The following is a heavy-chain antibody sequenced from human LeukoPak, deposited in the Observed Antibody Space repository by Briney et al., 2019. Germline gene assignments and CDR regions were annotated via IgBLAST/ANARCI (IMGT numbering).Heavy chain of an antibody. D-gene: IGHD5-18*01. V-gene: IGHV1-18*01. J-gene: IGHJ6*02. Sequence: VASVKVSCKASGYTFTSYGISWVRQAPGQGLEWLGWIGAYNGNTNYAQKLQGRVTMTTDTSTSTAYMELRSLRSDDTAVYYCARVRGGYSYGYYYYYGMDVWGQGTTVTVSS. CDR3: ARVRGGYSYGYYYYYGMDV. CDR2: IGAYNGNT. CDR1: GYTFTSYG.